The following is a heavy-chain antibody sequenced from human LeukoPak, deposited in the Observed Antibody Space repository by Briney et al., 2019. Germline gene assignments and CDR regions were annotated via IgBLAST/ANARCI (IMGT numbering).Heavy chain of an antibody. J-gene: IGHJ4*02. CDR1: GFTVSSNY. Sequence: GGSLRLSCAASGFTVSSNYMSWVRQAPGRGLEWVSVIYSGGSTYYADSVKGRFTISRDNSKNTLYLQMGSLRAEDMAVYYCARARATIDFDYWGQGTLVTVSS. D-gene: IGHD5-24*01. CDR2: IYSGGST. CDR3: ARARATIDFDY. V-gene: IGHV3-66*01.